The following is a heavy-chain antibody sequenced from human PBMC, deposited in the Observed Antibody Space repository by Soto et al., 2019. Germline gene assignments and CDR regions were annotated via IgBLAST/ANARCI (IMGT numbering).Heavy chain of an antibody. V-gene: IGHV4-30-4*01. J-gene: IGHJ3*02. CDR2: INYSGST. CDR3: AREERLAYCGGDCPDDI. CDR1: GGSISSDDYY. D-gene: IGHD2-21*02. Sequence: QVQLQESGPGLVKPSQTLSLTCTVSGGSISSDDYYWSWIRQPPGKGLEWIGYINYSGSTYYNPSLKSRVTISVDTSKNQFSLKLSSVTAADTAVYYCAREERLAYCGGDCPDDIWGQGTMVTVSS.